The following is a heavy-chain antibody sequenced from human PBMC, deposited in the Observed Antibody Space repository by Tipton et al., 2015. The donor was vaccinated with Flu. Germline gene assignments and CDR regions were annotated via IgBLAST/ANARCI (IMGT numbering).Heavy chain of an antibody. D-gene: IGHD2-21*02. J-gene: IGHJ3*02. CDR1: GGSINNYF. CDR3: ARAFCGIDCSLGVNAFDI. V-gene: IGHV4-59*12. CDR2: VFYTGGT. Sequence: TLSLTCTVSGGSINNYFWNWVRQSPGKGLEWIGHVFYTGGTDYNASLKSRVTISIDTSRNQFSLNLSSVTAADTAVYFCARAFCGIDCSLGVNAFDIWGQGTRVIVSS.